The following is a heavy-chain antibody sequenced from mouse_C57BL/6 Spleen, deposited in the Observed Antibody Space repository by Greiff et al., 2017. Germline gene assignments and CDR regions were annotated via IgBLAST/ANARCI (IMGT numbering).Heavy chain of an antibody. CDR1: GYTFTSYW. V-gene: IGHV1-69*01. J-gene: IGHJ2*01. Sequence: VQLQQPGAELVMPGASVKLSCKASGYTFTSYWMHWVKQRPGQGLEWIGEIDPSDSYTNYNQKFKGKSTLTVDKSSSTAYMQRSSLTSEDSAVYYCARGRGYGNPYFDYWGQGTTLTVSS. D-gene: IGHD2-1*01. CDR2: IDPSDSYT. CDR3: ARGRGYGNPYFDY.